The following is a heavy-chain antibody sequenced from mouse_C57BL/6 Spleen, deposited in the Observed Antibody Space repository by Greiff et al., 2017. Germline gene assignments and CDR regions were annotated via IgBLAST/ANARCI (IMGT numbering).Heavy chain of an antibody. Sequence: QVQLQQSGAELAKPGASVKLSCKASGYTFTSYWMHWVKQRPGQGLEWIGYINPSSGYTKYNQKFKDKATLTADKSSSTAYMQLSSLTYEDSAVYYCARYYSNSRGYFDYWGQGTTLTVSS. V-gene: IGHV1-7*01. D-gene: IGHD2-5*01. CDR2: INPSSGYT. CDR1: GYTFTSYW. J-gene: IGHJ2*01. CDR3: ARYYSNSRGYFDY.